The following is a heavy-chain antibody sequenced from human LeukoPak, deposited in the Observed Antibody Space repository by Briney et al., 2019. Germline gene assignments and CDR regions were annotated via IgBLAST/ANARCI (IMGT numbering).Heavy chain of an antibody. D-gene: IGHD2-2*01. CDR1: GFTFDDYA. Sequence: GRSLRLSCAASGFTFDDYAMHWVRQAPGKGLEWVSGINWNSGATGYADSVKGRFTISRDNAKNSLYLQMNSLRAEDTALYYCARGRTSLPHPPDDYWGQGSLVTVSS. J-gene: IGHJ4*02. CDR3: ARGRTSLPHPPDDY. CDR2: INWNSGAT. V-gene: IGHV3-9*01.